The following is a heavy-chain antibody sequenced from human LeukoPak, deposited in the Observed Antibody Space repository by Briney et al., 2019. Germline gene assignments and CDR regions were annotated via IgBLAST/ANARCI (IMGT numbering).Heavy chain of an antibody. Sequence: ASVKVSCKASGYTFTSSDINWVRQATGQGLEWMGWINPNSGNTGYAQKFQGRVTITADESTSTAYMELSSLRSEDTAVYYCARVGGYDYGDYYFDYWGQGTLVTVSS. J-gene: IGHJ4*02. D-gene: IGHD4-17*01. V-gene: IGHV1-8*01. CDR1: GYTFTSSD. CDR2: INPNSGNT. CDR3: ARVGGYDYGDYYFDY.